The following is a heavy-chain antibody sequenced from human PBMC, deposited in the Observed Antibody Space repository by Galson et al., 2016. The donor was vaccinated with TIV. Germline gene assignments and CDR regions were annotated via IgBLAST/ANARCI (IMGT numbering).Heavy chain of an antibody. CDR1: GYTLIEIA. Sequence: SGYTLIEIAMHWVRQAPGKGLEWMGGFDPEASKTIYAQKFQGRVTMTEATFTDTAYMELNNLTSDDTAVYYCATVAWFPGLSLDSWGQGTLVTVSS. D-gene: IGHD3-22*01. V-gene: IGHV1-24*01. J-gene: IGHJ4*02. CDR3: ATVAWFPGLSLDS. CDR2: FDPEASKT.